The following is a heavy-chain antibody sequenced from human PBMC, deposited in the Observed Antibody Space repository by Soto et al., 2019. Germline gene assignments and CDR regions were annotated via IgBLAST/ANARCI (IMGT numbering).Heavy chain of an antibody. CDR3: ARDTGAYYYDSSGYRDYFDY. CDR2: IYYSGST. Sequence: QVHLQESGPGLVKPSQTLSLTCTVSGGSISSGGYYWNWIRQHPGKGLEWIGYIYYSGSTYYNPSLRIRVTISVDTSKNQFSLQLSSVTAADTAVYYCARDTGAYYYDSSGYRDYFDYWGQGTRVTVSS. CDR1: GGSISSGGYY. V-gene: IGHV4-31*03. J-gene: IGHJ4*02. D-gene: IGHD3-22*01.